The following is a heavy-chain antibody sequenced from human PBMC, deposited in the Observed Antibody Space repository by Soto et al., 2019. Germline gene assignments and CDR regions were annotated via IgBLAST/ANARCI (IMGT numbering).Heavy chain of an antibody. CDR3: AHRSNWNDWFDP. CDR2: IDWDDDK. D-gene: IGHD1-20*01. CDR1: GFSLSTSGMC. Sequence: SGPTLVNPTQTLTLTCTFSGFSLSTSGMCVSWIRQPPGKALEWHALIDWDDDKYYSPSLKSRLTITKDTSKNQVVLTMTNMDPVDTATYYCAHRSNWNDWFDPWGQGTLVTVSS. V-gene: IGHV2-70*12. J-gene: IGHJ5*02.